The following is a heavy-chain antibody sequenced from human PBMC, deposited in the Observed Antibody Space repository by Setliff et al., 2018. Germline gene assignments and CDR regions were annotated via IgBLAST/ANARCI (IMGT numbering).Heavy chain of an antibody. CDR1: GFTFSDHY. Sequence: PGGSLRLSCAASGFTFSDHYMDWVRQAPGKGLEWVGRVRNKANSYTTEYAASVKGRSTVSRDVLENSLYLQMSSLRAEDTAIYYCTRDRGGASTRDHWGQGTLVTVSS. J-gene: IGHJ4*02. CDR3: TRDRGGASTRDH. CDR2: VRNKANSYTT. V-gene: IGHV3-72*01. D-gene: IGHD1-26*01.